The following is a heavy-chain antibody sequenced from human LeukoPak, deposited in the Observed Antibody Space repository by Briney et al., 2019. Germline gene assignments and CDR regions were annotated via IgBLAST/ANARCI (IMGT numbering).Heavy chain of an antibody. J-gene: IGHJ4*02. D-gene: IGHD3-22*01. Sequence: QPGGSLRLSCAASGFTFSSYAMSWVRQAPGKGLEWVSAISGSGGSTYYADSVKGRFTVSRDNSKNTLYLQMNSLRAEDTAVYYCAKDRLNYYDSSGYYTAVWGQGTLVTVSS. V-gene: IGHV3-23*01. CDR3: AKDRLNYYDSSGYYTAV. CDR2: ISGSGGST. CDR1: GFTFSSYA.